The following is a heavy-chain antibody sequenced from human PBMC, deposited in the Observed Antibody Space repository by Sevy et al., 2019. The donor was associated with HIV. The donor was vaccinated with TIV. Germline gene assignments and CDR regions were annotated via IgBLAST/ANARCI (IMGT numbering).Heavy chain of an antibody. V-gene: IGHV3-23*01. CDR1: GFTFSKYS. CDR3: AREGCTKPHDY. D-gene: IGHD2-8*01. Sequence: GGSLRLSYAASGFTFSKYSMSWVRQPPGKGLEWVSTLSFGCGEINYADSVKGRFTISRDNSKSSVYLQMNILRPEDTAVYYCAREGCTKPHDYWGQGTLVTVSS. J-gene: IGHJ4*02. CDR2: LSFGCGEI.